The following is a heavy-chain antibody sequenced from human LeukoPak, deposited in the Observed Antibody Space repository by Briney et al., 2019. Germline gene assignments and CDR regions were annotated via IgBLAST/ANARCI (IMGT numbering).Heavy chain of an antibody. CDR2: ISDSSSSTYT. CDR3: ARDIKFGQLDYYYYGMDV. CDR1: GFTLHSYT. Sequence: GGSLILSCAASGFTLHSYTMNWVRQAPGKVLERLSSISDSSSSTYTNYEDSVKGRFTISRDKATNSLFLQMDSLRAEDTAVYYCARDIKFGQLDYYYYGMDVWGQGTAVTVSS. J-gene: IGHJ6*02. D-gene: IGHD3-10*01. V-gene: IGHV3-21*01.